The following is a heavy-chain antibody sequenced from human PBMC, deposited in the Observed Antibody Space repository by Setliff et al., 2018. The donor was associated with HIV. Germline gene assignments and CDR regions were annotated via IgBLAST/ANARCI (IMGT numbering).Heavy chain of an antibody. Sequence: SVKVSCKASGDTFRSRAFNWVRQAPGQGPEWMGGIIPMFGTANYAQKFQGRVTITADESTSTVYMELSSLRSDDSAVYYCARDDYGDYVGDYWGQGTLVTVSS. CDR1: GDTFRSRA. CDR3: ARDDYGDYVGDY. J-gene: IGHJ4*02. V-gene: IGHV1-69*13. CDR2: IIPMFGTA. D-gene: IGHD4-17*01.